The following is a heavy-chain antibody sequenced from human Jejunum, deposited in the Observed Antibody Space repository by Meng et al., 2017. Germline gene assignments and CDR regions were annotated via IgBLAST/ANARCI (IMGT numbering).Heavy chain of an antibody. V-gene: IGHV4-39*01. CDR2: IQHSGST. D-gene: IGHD3-10*02. Sequence: QLQLQESGPGLVKPSETLSLTCTVSGDSITSGSYYWAGIRQPPGTGLEWIGSIQHSGSTYYNPSLKSRVSLSVDRSKNQFSLNLNSVAAADTAVYYCARLTYVRYFDYWGQGTLVTVSS. CDR3: ARLTYVRYFDY. CDR1: GDSITSGSYY. J-gene: IGHJ4*02.